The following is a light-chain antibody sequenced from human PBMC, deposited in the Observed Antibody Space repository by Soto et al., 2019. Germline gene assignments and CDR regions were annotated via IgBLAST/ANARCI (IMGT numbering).Light chain of an antibody. V-gene: IGLV6-57*04. CDR3: QSYDSRNVI. Sequence: LTQPHSVSESPGKTLTISCTRSGGNIASNYVQWHQQRPGSAPMTVIYEDNQRPSGVPDRFSGSIDRSSNSASLTISGLKPEDEAHYFCQSYDSRNVIFGGGTKVTVL. J-gene: IGLJ2*01. CDR1: GGNIASNY. CDR2: EDN.